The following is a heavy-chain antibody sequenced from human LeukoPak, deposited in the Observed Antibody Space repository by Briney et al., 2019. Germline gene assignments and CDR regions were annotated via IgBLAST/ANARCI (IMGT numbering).Heavy chain of an antibody. CDR2: ISGSGGST. J-gene: IGHJ4*02. D-gene: IGHD3-10*01. V-gene: IGHV3-23*01. CDR3: AKDLDYYGSGSPFDY. Sequence: GRSLRLSCAASGFTFSSYAMSWVRQAPGKGLEWVSAISGSGGSTYSADSVKGRFTISRDNSMNTLYLQMNSLRAEDTAVYYCAKDLDYYGSGSPFDYWGQGTLVTVSS. CDR1: GFTFSSYA.